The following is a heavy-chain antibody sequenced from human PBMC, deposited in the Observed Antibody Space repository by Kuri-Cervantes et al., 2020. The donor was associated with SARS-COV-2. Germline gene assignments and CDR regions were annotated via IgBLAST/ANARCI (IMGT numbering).Heavy chain of an antibody. D-gene: IGHD3-16*01. J-gene: IGHJ6*02. CDR1: GFTFSSYA. CDR2: IYSGGSST. Sequence: GGSLRLSCAASGFTFSSYAMSWVRQAPGKGLEWVSVIYSGGSSTYYADSVEGRFTISRDNSKNTLYLQMNSLRAEDTAVYYCAKDLGDYGMDVWGQGTTVTVSS. CDR3: AKDLGDYGMDV. V-gene: IGHV3-23*03.